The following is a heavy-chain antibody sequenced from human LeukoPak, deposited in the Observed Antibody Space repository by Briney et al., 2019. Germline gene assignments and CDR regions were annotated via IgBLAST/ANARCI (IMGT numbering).Heavy chain of an antibody. J-gene: IGHJ4*02. V-gene: IGHV1-8*01. CDR2: MNPNSGNT. CDR1: GYTFTKYG. Sequence: ASVKVSCKASGYTFTKYGITWVRQATGQGLEWIGWMNPNSGNTGYAQKFQGRVTMTRNTSIDTAYMELSSLRSEDTAVYYCARGPAYYVDTSGYYSNDYWGQGTLVTVSS. CDR3: ARGPAYYVDTSGYYSNDY. D-gene: IGHD3-22*01.